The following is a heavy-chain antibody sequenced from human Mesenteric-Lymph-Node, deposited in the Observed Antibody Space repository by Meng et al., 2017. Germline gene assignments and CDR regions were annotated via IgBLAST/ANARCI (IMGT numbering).Heavy chain of an antibody. J-gene: IGHJ4*02. Sequence: QVKLVQSWSELKRPGASVKVSCKASGYTLSSYGMNWVRQAPGQGLEWMGWINTNNGNPTYAQGFTGRFVFSLDTSVNTAYLEIINLKPGDTAVYYCSRGVSATDFWGQGALVTVSS. D-gene: IGHD3/OR15-3a*01. CDR2: INTNNGNP. V-gene: IGHV7-4-1*02. CDR3: SRGVSATDF. CDR1: GYTLSSYG.